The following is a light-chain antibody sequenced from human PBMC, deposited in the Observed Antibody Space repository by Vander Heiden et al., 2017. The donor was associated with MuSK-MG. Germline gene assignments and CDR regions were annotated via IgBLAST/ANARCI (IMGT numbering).Light chain of an antibody. V-gene: IGKV1-33*01. CDR2: SAS. CDR3: QQYDVIPPT. CDR1: QDIDKF. J-gene: IGKJ4*01. Sequence: IQITPSPSSLSASVGDTVTITCQASQDIDKFLNWYQQKPGKAPKLLISSASNLEAGVPSRFSGSGSGTGFILTISSLQPEDFATYFCQQYDVIPPTFGGGTKVEIK.